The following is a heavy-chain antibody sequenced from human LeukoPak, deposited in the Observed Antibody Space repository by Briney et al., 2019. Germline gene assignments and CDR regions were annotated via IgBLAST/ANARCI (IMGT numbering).Heavy chain of an antibody. Sequence: GGSLRLSCAASGFTVSSNYMSWVRQAPGKGLEWVSVIYSGGSTYYADSVKGRFTISRDNSKNTLYLQMNSLRAEDTAVYYCARDRKGRYGGHFDYWGQGTLVTVSS. J-gene: IGHJ4*02. CDR2: IYSGGST. D-gene: IGHD4-23*01. CDR3: ARDRKGRYGGHFDY. CDR1: GFTVSSNY. V-gene: IGHV3-66*01.